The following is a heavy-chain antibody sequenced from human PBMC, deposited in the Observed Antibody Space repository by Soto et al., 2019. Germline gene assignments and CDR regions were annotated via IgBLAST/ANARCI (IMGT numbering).Heavy chain of an antibody. CDR3: ARVPYYGFWSGYSESDPYCYYGMDV. CDR1: GYTFTSYD. J-gene: IGHJ6*02. D-gene: IGHD3-3*01. V-gene: IGHV1-8*01. Sequence: ASVKVSCKASGYTFTSYDINWVRQATGQGLEWMGWMNPNSGNTGYAQKFQGRVTMTRNTSISTAYMELSSLRSEDTAVYYCARVPYYGFWSGYSESDPYCYYGMDVWGQGTTATVSS. CDR2: MNPNSGNT.